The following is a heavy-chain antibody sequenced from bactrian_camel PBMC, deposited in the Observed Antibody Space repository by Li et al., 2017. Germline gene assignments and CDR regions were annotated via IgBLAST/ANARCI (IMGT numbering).Heavy chain of an antibody. CDR3: AARQPCRVWLGYEDPGEYNI. CDR1: GITYSKYC. CDR2: IGSYGNL. V-gene: IGHV3S67*01. J-gene: IGHJ4*01. Sequence: VQLVESGGGSVQSGGSLRLSCAASGITYSKYCLTWFRRQAPGKEREGVASIGSYGNLYYSDSVKGRFTVSKDNAKNILYLQMNSLQPEDTAIYYCAARQPCRVWLGYEDPGEYNIWGQGTQVTVS. D-gene: IGHD5*01.